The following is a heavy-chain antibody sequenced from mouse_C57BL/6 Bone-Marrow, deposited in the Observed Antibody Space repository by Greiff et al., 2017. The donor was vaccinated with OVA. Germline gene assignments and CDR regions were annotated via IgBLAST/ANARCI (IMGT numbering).Heavy chain of an antibody. CDR3: ARPYYYGSSYPYYFDY. CDR2: IYPRSGNT. Sequence: QVQLQQSGAELARPGASVKLSCKASGYTFTSYGISWVKQRTGQGLEWIGEIYPRSGNTYYNEKFKGKATLTADKSSSTAYMELRSLTSEDSAVYFCARPYYYGSSYPYYFDYWGQGTTLTGSS. CDR1: GYTFTSYG. D-gene: IGHD1-1*01. J-gene: IGHJ2*01. V-gene: IGHV1-81*01.